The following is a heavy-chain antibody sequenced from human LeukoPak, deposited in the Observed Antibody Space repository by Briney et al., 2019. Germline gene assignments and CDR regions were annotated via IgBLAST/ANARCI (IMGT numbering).Heavy chain of an antibody. D-gene: IGHD6-13*01. CDR1: GYTFTDYY. Sequence: ASVKVSCKASGYTFTDYYMHWARQAPGQGLEWMGWIAPFSGGTFSAQKFQGSVTMTRDTSISTVYMELSGLRSDDTAMYYCARTGYSSSWYPGYWGQGTLVTVSS. J-gene: IGHJ4*02. CDR3: ARTGYSSSWYPGY. V-gene: IGHV1-2*02. CDR2: IAPFSGGT.